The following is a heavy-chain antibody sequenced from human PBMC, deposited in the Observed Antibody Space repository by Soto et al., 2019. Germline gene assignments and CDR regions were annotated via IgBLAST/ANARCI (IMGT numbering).Heavy chain of an antibody. CDR1: GFTLSGYA. J-gene: IGHJ6*03. Sequence: EVQLAESGGGVAQPGGSLRLSCAASGFTLSGYAMDWVRQAPGKGLEYVSGISINGVGTYYANSVQGRFTISRDHSKHTVYHQLGSLGPECMVVYYCARRARPAVYYIDVWGKGTTVNVSS. D-gene: IGHD6-6*01. CDR3: ARRARPAVYYIDV. CDR2: ISINGVGT. V-gene: IGHV3-64*01.